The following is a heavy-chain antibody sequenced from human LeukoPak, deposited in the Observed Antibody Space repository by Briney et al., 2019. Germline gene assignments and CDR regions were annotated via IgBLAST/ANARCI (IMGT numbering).Heavy chain of an antibody. J-gene: IGHJ4*02. CDR1: GFTFNNYG. CDR3: AKDDPKAYFDY. Sequence: GGSLRLSCAASGFTFNNYGMDWVRQAPGKGLEWVAFIRSDGSTRFYADSVKGRFTISRDNSKNTLYLRMNSLRAEDTAVYYCAKDDPKAYFDYWGQGNLVTVSS. CDR2: IRSDGSTR. V-gene: IGHV3-30*02.